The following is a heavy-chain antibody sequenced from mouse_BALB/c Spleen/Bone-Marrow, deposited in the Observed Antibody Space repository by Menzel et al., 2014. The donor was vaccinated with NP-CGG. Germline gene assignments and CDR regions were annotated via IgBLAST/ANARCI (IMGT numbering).Heavy chain of an antibody. J-gene: IGHJ4*01. CDR1: GYAFTNYL. CDR2: INPGSGGT. CDR3: ARWDYAMDY. V-gene: IGHV1-54*01. Sequence: QAQLQQSGAELVRPGTSVKVSCKASGYAFTNYLIEWVKQRPGQGLEWVGVINPGSGGTNYNEKFKGKATLTADKSSSTAYMQLSSLTSDDSAVYFCARWDYAMDYWGQGTSVTVSS.